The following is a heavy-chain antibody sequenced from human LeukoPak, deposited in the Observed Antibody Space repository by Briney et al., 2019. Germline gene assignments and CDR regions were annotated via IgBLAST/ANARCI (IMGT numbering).Heavy chain of an antibody. CDR2: IIPILGIA. D-gene: IGHD3-10*01. Sequence: VASVKVSCKASGGTFSSYAISWVRQAPGQGLEWMGRIIPILGIANYAQKFQGRVTITADKSTSTAYMELSSLRSEDTAVYYCATDSPGAMVRGVIPFDYWGQGTLVTVSS. CDR3: ATDSPGAMVRGVIPFDY. CDR1: GGTFSSYA. V-gene: IGHV1-69*04. J-gene: IGHJ4*02.